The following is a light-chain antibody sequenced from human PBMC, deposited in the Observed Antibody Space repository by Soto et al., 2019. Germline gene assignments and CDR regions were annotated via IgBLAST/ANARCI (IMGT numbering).Light chain of an antibody. CDR3: QHLKSFPIT. Sequence: EFVLTQSPGTLSSPRGERPSLSGGASQSISSSFLAWYQNKPGQAPRILIYGASSRATGIPDRFSGGESGTDFNLTIRRLQTEECATYECQHLKSFPITGGPGTRLEIK. CDR1: QSISSSF. J-gene: IGKJ5*01. V-gene: IGKV3-20*01. CDR2: GAS.